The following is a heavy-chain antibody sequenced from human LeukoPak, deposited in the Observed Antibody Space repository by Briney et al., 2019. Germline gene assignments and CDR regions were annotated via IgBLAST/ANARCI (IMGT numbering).Heavy chain of an antibody. Sequence: SETLSLTCTVSGGSISSNSYYWGWIRQPPGKGLEWIGSICDSGSTHYYPSLNSRIAISVDTSKNQLSLRLNSVTSADTAVYYCASQGTGTVYDILTGYSISPNYFDYWGQGTLVTVSS. J-gene: IGHJ4*02. D-gene: IGHD3-9*01. CDR1: GGSISSNSYY. V-gene: IGHV4-39*01. CDR2: ICDSGST. CDR3: ASQGTGTVYDILTGYSISPNYFDY.